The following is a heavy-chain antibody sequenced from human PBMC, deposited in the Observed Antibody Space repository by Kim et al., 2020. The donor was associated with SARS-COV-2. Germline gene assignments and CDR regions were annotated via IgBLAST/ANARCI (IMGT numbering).Heavy chain of an antibody. J-gene: IGHJ3*02. CDR2: ISSSSSTI. CDR1: GFTFSSYS. CDR3: AREVGYYYDSSGYYAPAFDI. V-gene: IGHV3-48*02. D-gene: IGHD3-22*01. Sequence: GGSLRLSCAASGFTFSSYSMNWVRQAPGKGLEWVSYISSSSSTIYYADSVKGRFTISRDNAKNSLYLQMNSLRDEDTAVYYCAREVGYYYDSSGYYAPAFDIWGQGTMVTVSS.